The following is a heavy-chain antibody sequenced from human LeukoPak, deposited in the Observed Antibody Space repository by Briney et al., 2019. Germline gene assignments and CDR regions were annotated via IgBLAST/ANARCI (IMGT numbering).Heavy chain of an antibody. Sequence: GGPLRLSCAASGSTFTNAWMNWVRQAPGKGLEWVGRIKSKADGETIDYAAPVKGRFTFSRDDSKNMLYLQMNSLKSEDTAVYYCSTLTSRGLSDSWGQGTLVTVSS. CDR3: STLTSRGLSDS. J-gene: IGHJ4*02. CDR2: IKSKADGETI. CDR1: GSTFTNAW. D-gene: IGHD1-20*01. V-gene: IGHV3-15*07.